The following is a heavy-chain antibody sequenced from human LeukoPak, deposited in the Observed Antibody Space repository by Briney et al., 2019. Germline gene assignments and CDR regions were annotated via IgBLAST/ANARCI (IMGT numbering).Heavy chain of an antibody. CDR3: ARTPRRQYSYGEYYFDY. V-gene: IGHV3-48*03. CDR1: GFTFSSYE. Sequence: GGSLRLSCAASGFTFSSYEMNWVRQAPGKGLEWVSYISSSGSTMYYADSVKGRFTISRDNAKNSLYLQMNSLRAEDTAVYYCARTPRRQYSYGEYYFDYWGQGTLVTVSS. J-gene: IGHJ4*02. CDR2: ISSSGSTM. D-gene: IGHD5-18*01.